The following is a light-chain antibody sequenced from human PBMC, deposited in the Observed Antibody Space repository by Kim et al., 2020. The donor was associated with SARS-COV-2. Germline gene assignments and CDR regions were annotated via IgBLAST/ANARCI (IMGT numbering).Light chain of an antibody. V-gene: IGLV2-14*03. CDR2: DVS. J-gene: IGLJ1*01. CDR3: SSYTRSSTLFYV. CDR1: SSDVGGYNY. Sequence: SITISCTGTSSDVGGYNYVSWYQQHPGKAPKLMIYDVSNRPSGVSNRFSGSKSGNTASLTISGLQAEDEADYYCSSYTRSSTLFYVFGTGTKVTVL.